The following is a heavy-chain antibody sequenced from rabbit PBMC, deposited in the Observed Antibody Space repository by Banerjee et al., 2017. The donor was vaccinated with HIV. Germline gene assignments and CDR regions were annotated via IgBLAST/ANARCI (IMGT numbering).Heavy chain of an antibody. J-gene: IGHJ4*01. CDR3: ARDNAGISYVFRL. Sequence: SGNTVYATWAKGRFTISRTSSTTVALQMTSLTAADTATYFCARDNAGISYVFRLWGPGTLVTVS. CDR2: SGNT. V-gene: IGHV1S40*01. D-gene: IGHD8-1*01.